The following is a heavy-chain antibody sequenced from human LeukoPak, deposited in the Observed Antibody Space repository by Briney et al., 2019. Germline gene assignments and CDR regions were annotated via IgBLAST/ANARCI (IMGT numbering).Heavy chain of an antibody. J-gene: IGHJ4*02. Sequence: PSETLSLTCYVSGGSISSSSYYWGWIRQPPGKGLEWIGNIYYGGSTYYNPSLKSRVTISVDTSKNHFSLRLSSVTAADTAVYYCARDFGDYAFDYWGPGTLVTVSS. CDR3: ARDFGDYAFDY. V-gene: IGHV4-39*02. CDR1: GGSISSSSYY. D-gene: IGHD4-17*01. CDR2: IYYGGST.